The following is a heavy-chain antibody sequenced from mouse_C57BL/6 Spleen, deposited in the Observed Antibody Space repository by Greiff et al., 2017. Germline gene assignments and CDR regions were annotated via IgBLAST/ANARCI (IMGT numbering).Heavy chain of an antibody. J-gene: IGHJ4*01. Sequence: EVQLVESGGGLVKPGGSLKLSCAASGFTFSDYGMHWVRQAPEKGLEWVAYISSGSSTIYYADTVKGRFTISRDNAKNTLFLQMTSLRSEDTAMYYCARLTTVVATTPYYAMDYWGQGTSVTVSS. CDR1: GFTFSDYG. CDR3: ARLTTVVATTPYYAMDY. CDR2: ISSGSSTI. D-gene: IGHD1-1*01. V-gene: IGHV5-17*01.